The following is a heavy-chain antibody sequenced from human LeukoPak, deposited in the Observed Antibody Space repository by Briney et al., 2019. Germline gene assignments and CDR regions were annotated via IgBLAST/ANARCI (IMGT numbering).Heavy chain of an antibody. CDR1: GFIFIGYY. CDR2: INPGSGTT. CDR3: ARDRRGVTAVGTEAFDI. Sequence: GASVKVSCKTAGFIFIGYYIHWLRQAPGQGPEWMGVINPGSGTTTYAQKFQGSLTMTRDTSTSTVDMELNSLRSEDTAVYYCARDRRGVTAVGTEAFDIWGQGTMVTVSS. D-gene: IGHD6-13*01. J-gene: IGHJ3*02. V-gene: IGHV1-46*01.